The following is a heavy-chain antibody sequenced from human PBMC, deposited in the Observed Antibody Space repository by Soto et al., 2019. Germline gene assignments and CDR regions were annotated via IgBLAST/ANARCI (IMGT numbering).Heavy chain of an antibody. D-gene: IGHD2-15*01. Sequence: EVELLESGGGLVQPEGSLRLSCAASGFTFSTYAMGWVRQAPGKGLEWVSVVSSGGGTHYADSVKGRFTVSRDNSKNTLSLQMNSLRADDTAVYYCAKRRGAGGHFDYCGHGALVPGSS. CDR2: VSSGGGT. V-gene: IGHV3-23*01. CDR1: GFTFSTYA. J-gene: IGHJ4*01. CDR3: AKRRGAGGHFDY.